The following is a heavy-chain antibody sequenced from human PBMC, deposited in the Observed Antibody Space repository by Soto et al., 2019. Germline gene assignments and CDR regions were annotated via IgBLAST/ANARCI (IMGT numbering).Heavy chain of an antibody. CDR3: ARAGRGVNVLLSFGELLPDY. CDR2: ISYEGRNK. V-gene: IGHV3-30*04. Sequence: GGALIVSCSASGVTFRIGAMQCVRQAPGKGLEGVAVISYEGRNKYYAGSVKGGFTISRDNSKTTLYLEMNSLRAEDTAVYYCARAGRGVNVLLSFGELLPDYWGQGTLVNVSA. CDR1: GVTFRIGA. D-gene: IGHD3-10*01. J-gene: IGHJ4*01.